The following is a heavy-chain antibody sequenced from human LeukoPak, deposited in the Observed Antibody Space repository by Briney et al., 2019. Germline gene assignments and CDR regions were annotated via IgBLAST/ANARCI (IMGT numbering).Heavy chain of an antibody. CDR1: GFTFSSYD. CDR2: ISYDGSNK. CDR3: AKGLYYYDSSGHPPDY. V-gene: IGHV3-30*18. D-gene: IGHD3-22*01. Sequence: GGSLRLSCAASGFTFSSYDMHWVRQAPGKGLEWVAVISYDGSNKYYADSVKGRFTTSRDNSKNTLHLQMNSLRAEDTAVYYCAKGLYYYDSSGHPPDYWGQGTLVTVSS. J-gene: IGHJ4*02.